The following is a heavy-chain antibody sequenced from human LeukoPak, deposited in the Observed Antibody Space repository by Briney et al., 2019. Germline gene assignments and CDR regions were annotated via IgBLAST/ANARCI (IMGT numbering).Heavy chain of an antibody. CDR3: ARDRGYGSGSYYYDY. J-gene: IGHJ4*02. V-gene: IGHV4-31*03. Sequence: SETLSLTCTVSGGSISSGGYYWSWIRQHPGKGLEWIGYIYYSGSTYYNPSLKSRVTISVDTSKNQFSLKLSSVTAADTAVYCCARDRGYGSGSYYYDYWGQGTLVTVSS. D-gene: IGHD3-10*01. CDR2: IYYSGST. CDR1: GGSISSGGYY.